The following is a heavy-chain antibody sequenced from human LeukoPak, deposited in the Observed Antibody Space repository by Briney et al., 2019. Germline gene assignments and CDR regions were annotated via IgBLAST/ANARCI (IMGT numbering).Heavy chain of an antibody. CDR2: ISSSSSYI. CDR3: ERSPGALPAAIYYYMDV. J-gene: IGHJ6*03. Sequence: GGSLRLSCAASGFTFSSYSMNWVRQAPGKGLEWVSSISSSSSYIYYADSVKGRFTISRDNAKNSLYLQMNSLRAEDTAVYYCERSPGALPAAIYYYMDVWGKGTTVTVSS. V-gene: IGHV3-21*01. D-gene: IGHD2-2*02. CDR1: GFTFSSYS.